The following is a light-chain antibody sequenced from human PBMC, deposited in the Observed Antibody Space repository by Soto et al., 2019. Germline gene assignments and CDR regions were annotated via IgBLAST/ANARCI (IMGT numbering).Light chain of an antibody. V-gene: IGKV2-30*01. CDR2: KVS. CDR3: MQGTYWPYT. Sequence: DVVRTQSPLSLPVTLGHPASISCRSSQSPLYSDGNTYLSWFHQRPGQSPRRLIYKVSHRDSGVPDRFSGSGSGTDFTLQINRVEAEDLGVYYCMQGTYWPYTCGQGTKLEIK. J-gene: IGKJ2*01. CDR1: QSPLYSDGNTY.